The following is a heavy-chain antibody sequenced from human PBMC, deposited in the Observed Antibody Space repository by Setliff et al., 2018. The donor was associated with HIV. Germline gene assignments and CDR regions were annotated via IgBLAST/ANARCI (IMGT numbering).Heavy chain of an antibody. D-gene: IGHD3-22*01. CDR3: ARHVARFDYDTGGYYVSHFDY. V-gene: IGHV4-39*07. CDR2: LFYTGST. CDR1: GDSITSRNYH. J-gene: IGHJ4*02. Sequence: PSETLSLTCAVSGDSITSRNYHWDWVRQPPGKGLEWIGSLFYTGSTSCNPSLKSRVTISVDTSKNQFSVRLSSVSAADTAVYFCARHVARFDYDTGGYYVSHFDYWGQGTQVTVSS.